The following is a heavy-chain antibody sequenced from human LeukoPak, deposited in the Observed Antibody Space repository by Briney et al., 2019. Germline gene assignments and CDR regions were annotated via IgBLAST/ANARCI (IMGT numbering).Heavy chain of an antibody. J-gene: IGHJ4*02. V-gene: IGHV1-2*02. Sequence: ASVKVSCKASGYTFTGYYVHWVRQAPGQGLEWMGWINPNSGGTNYAQKFQGRVTMTRDTSISTAYMELSRLRSDDTAVYYCARVGFIAAAGTGLIDYWGQGTLVTVSS. CDR1: GYTFTGYY. CDR2: INPNSGGT. D-gene: IGHD6-13*01. CDR3: ARVGFIAAAGTGLIDY.